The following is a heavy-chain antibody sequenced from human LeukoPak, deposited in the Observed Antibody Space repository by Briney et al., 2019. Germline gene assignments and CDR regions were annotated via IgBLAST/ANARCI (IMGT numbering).Heavy chain of an antibody. D-gene: IGHD5-12*01. V-gene: IGHV1-2*02. CDR2: INPNSGGT. J-gene: IGHJ4*02. Sequence: GASVKVSCKASGYTFTGYYMHWVRQAPGQGLEWMGWINPNSGGTNYAQKFQGRVTMTRATSISTAYMELSRLRSDDTAVYYCARLISGYDSESTFDYWGQGTLVTVSS. CDR1: GYTFTGYY. CDR3: ARLISGYDSESTFDY.